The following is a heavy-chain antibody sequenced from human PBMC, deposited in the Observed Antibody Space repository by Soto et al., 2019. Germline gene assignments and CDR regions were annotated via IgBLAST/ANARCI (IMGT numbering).Heavy chain of an antibody. Sequence: PSETLSLTCTVSGGSLSSYYWTWIRQPPGKGLEWIGYMYFSGITNYNPSLKSRVTISADTSKNHFSLKLSSVTAADTAIYYCATPADVVRPRFDYWGQGTLVTLSS. CDR1: GGSLSSYY. V-gene: IGHV4-59*01. J-gene: IGHJ4*02. D-gene: IGHD2-2*01. CDR3: ATPADVVRPRFDY. CDR2: MYFSGIT.